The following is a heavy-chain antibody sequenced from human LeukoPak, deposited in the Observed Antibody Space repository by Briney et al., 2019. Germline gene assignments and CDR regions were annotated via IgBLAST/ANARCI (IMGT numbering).Heavy chain of an antibody. D-gene: IGHD3-22*01. CDR3: ARVTGYMIEDYFDY. J-gene: IGHJ4*02. CDR2: VYDSGTT. V-gene: IGHV4-59*01. Sequence: SETLSPTCTVSGGSISRYYWSWIRQPPGKGLEWFGYVYDSGTTNYNPSLKSRVTISVDTSKNQFSLRLGSVTAADTAVYYCARVTGYMIEDYFDYWGQGTLVTVSS. CDR1: GGSISRYY.